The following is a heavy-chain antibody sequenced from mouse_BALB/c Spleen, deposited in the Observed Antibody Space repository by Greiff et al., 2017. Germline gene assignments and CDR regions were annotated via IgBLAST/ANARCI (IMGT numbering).Heavy chain of an antibody. V-gene: IGHV5-17*02. Sequence: DVKLVESGGGLVQPGGSRKLSCAASGFTFSSFGMHWVRQAPEKGLEWVAYISSGSSTIYYADTVKGRFTISRDNPKNTLFLQMTSLRSEDTAMYYCARSGDGYFDYWGQGTTLTVSS. J-gene: IGHJ2*01. CDR1: GFTFSSFG. CDR2: ISSGSSTI. CDR3: ARSGDGYFDY. D-gene: IGHD2-3*01.